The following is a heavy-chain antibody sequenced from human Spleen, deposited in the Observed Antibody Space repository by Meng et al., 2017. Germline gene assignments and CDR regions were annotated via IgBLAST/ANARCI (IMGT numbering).Heavy chain of an antibody. D-gene: IGHD3-10*01. CDR1: GGSFSGYY. J-gene: IGHJ4*02. CDR2: INHSGST. Sequence: QVQLQQWGAGLLKPSETLSLTCAVYGGSFSGYYWSWIRQPPGKGLEWIGEINHSGSTNYKPSLKSRVTISVDTSKNQFALKLSSVTAADTAVYYCARVGSYRGYNYWGQGTLVTVSS. V-gene: IGHV4-34*01. CDR3: ARVGSYRGYNY.